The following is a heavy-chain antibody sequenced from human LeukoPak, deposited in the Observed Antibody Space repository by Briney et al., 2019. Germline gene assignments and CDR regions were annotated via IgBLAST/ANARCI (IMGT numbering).Heavy chain of an antibody. J-gene: IGHJ4*02. Sequence: ASVKVSCKASGYTFTSYGISWVRQAPGQGLEWMGRISAYNGTTNYAHKLQGRVTMTTDTSTSTAYMELRSLRSDDTAVYYCARARYYDFWSGSYTPIPKYYFDYWGQGTLVTVSS. V-gene: IGHV1-18*01. CDR1: GYTFTSYG. D-gene: IGHD3-3*01. CDR3: ARARYYDFWSGSYTPIPKYYFDY. CDR2: ISAYNGTT.